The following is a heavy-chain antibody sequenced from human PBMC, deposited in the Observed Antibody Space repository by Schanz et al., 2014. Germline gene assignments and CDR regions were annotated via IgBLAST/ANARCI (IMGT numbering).Heavy chain of an antibody. Sequence: EVQLVESGGGLVRPGGSLRLSCTTSGLIFSTYTLNWVRQAPGKGLEWISYISFSGNTIYYADSMKGRFTISRDDAKNSLYLQMNSLSAEDTAVYYGARVEFSMVQGLNASYYFDSWGQGTPVTVSS. J-gene: IGHJ4*02. CDR2: ISFSGNTI. CDR3: ARVEFSMVQGLNASYYFDS. CDR1: GLIFSTYT. V-gene: IGHV3-48*01. D-gene: IGHD3-10*01.